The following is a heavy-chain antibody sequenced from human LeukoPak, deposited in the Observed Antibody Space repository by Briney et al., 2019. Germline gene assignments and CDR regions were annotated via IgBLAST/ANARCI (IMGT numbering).Heavy chain of an antibody. V-gene: IGHV3-74*01. CDR2: IVGDGSYT. Sequence: GGSLRLSCAASRFTFNSYWMHWVRQAPGKGLVWVSRIVGDGSYTNYADSVKGRFTISRDNAKNTLFLQMNSLRAEDTAVYYCARDGSNSRAFDVWGLGTMVTVSS. CDR3: ARDGSNSRAFDV. D-gene: IGHD5-24*01. J-gene: IGHJ3*01. CDR1: RFTFNSYW.